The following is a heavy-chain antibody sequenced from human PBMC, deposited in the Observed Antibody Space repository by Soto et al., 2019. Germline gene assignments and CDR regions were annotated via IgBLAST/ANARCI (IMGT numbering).Heavy chain of an antibody. J-gene: IGHJ6*02. CDR2: IYSGGST. D-gene: IGHD3-22*01. CDR3: ARGNYYDSSGYYYYYYGMDV. V-gene: IGHV3-53*01. CDR1: GFTVSSNY. Sequence: EVQLVESGGGLIQPGGSLRLSCAASGFTVSSNYMSWIRQAPGKGLEWVSVIYSGGSTYYADSVKGRFTISRDNSKNTLYLQMNSLRAEDTAVYYCARGNYYDSSGYYYYYYGMDVWGQGTTVTVSS.